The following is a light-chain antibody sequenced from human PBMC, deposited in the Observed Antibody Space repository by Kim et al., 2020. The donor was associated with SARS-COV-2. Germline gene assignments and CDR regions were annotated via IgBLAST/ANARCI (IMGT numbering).Light chain of an antibody. CDR2: GKN. CDR3: NSRDSSGNHHVV. Sequence: SSELTQDPAVSVALGQTVRITCQGDSLRSYYASWYQQKPGQAPVLVIYGKNNRPSGIPDRFSGSSPGNTASLTITGAQAEDEADYYCNSRDSSGNHHVVF. V-gene: IGLV3-19*01. CDR1: SLRSYY. J-gene: IGLJ2*01.